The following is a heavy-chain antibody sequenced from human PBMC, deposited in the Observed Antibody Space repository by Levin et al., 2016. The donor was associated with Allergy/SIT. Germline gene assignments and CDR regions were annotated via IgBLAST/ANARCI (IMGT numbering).Heavy chain of an antibody. CDR2: ITGSGDTP. J-gene: IGHJ5*02. D-gene: IGHD2-8*02. CDR3: AKVDKLHYCTVATCLYNWLDL. Sequence: VRQAPGKGLEWVSTITGSGDTPHYADSVQGRFIISRDNSRNMLYLQMNSLTVDDTGVYYCAKVDKLHYCTVATCLYNWLDLWGQGALVTVSS. V-gene: IGHV3-23*01.